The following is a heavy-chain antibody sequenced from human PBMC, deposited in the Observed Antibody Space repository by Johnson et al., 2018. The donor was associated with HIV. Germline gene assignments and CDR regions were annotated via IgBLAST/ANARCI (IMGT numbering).Heavy chain of an antibody. Sequence: QMLLVESGGGLVKPGGSLRLSCAASGFTFSDYYMTWIRQAPGKGLEWVSYISVSGNIIYYTDSLKGRFTIPRDNAKNSLYLQMNGLRAEDTAVYYCAGVRRYTWHLGDAFDMWGQGTMVTVSS. CDR3: AGVRRYTWHLGDAFDM. CDR1: GFTFSDYY. J-gene: IGHJ3*02. V-gene: IGHV3-11*01. CDR2: ISVSGNII. D-gene: IGHD3-16*02.